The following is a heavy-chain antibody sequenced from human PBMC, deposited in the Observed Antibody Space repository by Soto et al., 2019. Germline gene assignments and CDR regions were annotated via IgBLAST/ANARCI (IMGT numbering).Heavy chain of an antibody. V-gene: IGHV4-34*01. D-gene: IGHD3-10*01. J-gene: IGHJ5*02. CDR3: ATSLWFGTQVEL. CDR2: ISRSGTT. Sequence: QVQLQQWGAGLLKPSETLSLSCAVYGGYFNDNYYTWFRQPPGKGLEWIGEISRSGTTKYIPSLKRRGSSSLDTSKTQVSLKVTSVTAADTAVYYCATSLWFGTQVELWGQGALVTVSS. CDR1: GGYFNDNY.